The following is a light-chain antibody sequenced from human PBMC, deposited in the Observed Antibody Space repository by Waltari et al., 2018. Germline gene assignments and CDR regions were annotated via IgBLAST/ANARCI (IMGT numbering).Light chain of an antibody. CDR2: SNN. J-gene: IGLJ2*01. CDR3: VSWDNSLNVVV. Sequence: QSVLTQPPSASGTPGQRVTISCSGSSSNIGTETVTWYQQLPGTAPTLLIYSNNQQPSGVPDRFSGSKSGTSASLAISGLQPEDEADYYCVSWDNSLNVVVFGGGTKLTVL. V-gene: IGLV1-44*01. CDR1: SSNIGTET.